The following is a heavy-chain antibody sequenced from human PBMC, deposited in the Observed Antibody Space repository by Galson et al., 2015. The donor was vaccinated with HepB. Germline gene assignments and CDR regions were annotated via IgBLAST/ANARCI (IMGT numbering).Heavy chain of an antibody. Sequence: ETLSLTCAVSGGSISSSGCYWGWIRQPSGKGLEWIGNIYYSGSTNYNPSLKSRVTISLDTSKNQFSLKLTSVTAADTAMYYCTRRREGSSSIDYWGQGTLVTVSS. V-gene: IGHV4-39*01. CDR3: TRRREGSSSIDY. D-gene: IGHD6-6*01. CDR1: GGSISSSGCY. CDR2: IYYSGST. J-gene: IGHJ4*02.